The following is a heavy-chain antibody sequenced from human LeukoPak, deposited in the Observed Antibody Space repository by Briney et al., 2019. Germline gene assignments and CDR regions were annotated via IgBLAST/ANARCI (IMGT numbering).Heavy chain of an antibody. J-gene: IGHJ4*02. CDR1: GFTFSSYA. Sequence: GGSLRLSCAASGFTFSSYAMSWFRKAPGKGLEWVSAISGIGGSTYYADSVKGRFTISGDNSKNTLYLQMNSLRAEDTAVYYCAKDRSSHFDYWGQGTLVTVSS. V-gene: IGHV3-23*01. CDR3: AKDRSSHFDY. CDR2: ISGIGGST.